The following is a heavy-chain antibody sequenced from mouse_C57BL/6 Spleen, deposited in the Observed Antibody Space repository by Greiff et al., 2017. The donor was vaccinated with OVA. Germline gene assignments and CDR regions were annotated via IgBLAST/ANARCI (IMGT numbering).Heavy chain of an antibody. V-gene: IGHV1-64*01. Sequence: QVQLQQPGAELVKPGASVKLSCKASGYTFTSYWMHWVKQRPGQGLEWIGMIHPNSGSTNYNEKFKSKATLTVDKSSSTAYMQLSSLTSEDSAVYYCARGGSRRDWFAYWGQGTLVTVSA. J-gene: IGHJ3*01. CDR3: ARGGSRRDWFAY. CDR1: GYTFTSYW. CDR2: IHPNSGST.